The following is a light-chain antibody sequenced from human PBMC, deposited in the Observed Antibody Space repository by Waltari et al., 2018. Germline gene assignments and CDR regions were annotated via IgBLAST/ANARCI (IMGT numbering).Light chain of an antibody. Sequence: QSVLTQPPSVSGAPRQRVTISCSGSSSNIGHNSVNWYQQLPGKPPKLLIYYDDLLSSGGSDRFSGSKSGTSASLAIAGLQSEDEAHYYCAAWDASLSSWLFGGGTKLTVL. CDR3: AAWDASLSSWL. CDR1: SSNIGHNS. CDR2: YDD. V-gene: IGLV1-36*01. J-gene: IGLJ3*02.